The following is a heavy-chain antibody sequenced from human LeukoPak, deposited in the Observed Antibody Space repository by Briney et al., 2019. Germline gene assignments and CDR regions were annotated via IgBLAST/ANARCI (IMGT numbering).Heavy chain of an antibody. V-gene: IGHV3-23*01. J-gene: IGHJ4*02. CDR2: ISGRGGST. Sequence: AGGSLRLSCAASGFTFSSYAMSWVRQAPGKGLEWVSAISGRGGSTYYADSVKGRFTISRDNSKNTLYLQMNSLRAEDTAVYYCAKVGMATTTASADYWGQGTLVTVSS. D-gene: IGHD5-12*01. CDR1: GFTFSSYA. CDR3: AKVGMATTTASADY.